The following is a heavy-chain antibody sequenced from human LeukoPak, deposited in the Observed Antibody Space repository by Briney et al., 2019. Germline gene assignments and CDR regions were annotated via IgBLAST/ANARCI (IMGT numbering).Heavy chain of an antibody. V-gene: IGHV3-21*01. CDR2: ISSSSSYI. J-gene: IGHJ3*02. Sequence: PGGSVRLSCAASGFTFSSYRMNWVRQAPGKGLEWVSSISSSSSYIYYADSVKGRFTISRDNAKNSLYLQMNSLRAEDTAVYYCASYDYGAFDIWGQGTMVTVSS. CDR3: ASYDYGAFDI. CDR1: GFTFSSYR. D-gene: IGHD4-17*01.